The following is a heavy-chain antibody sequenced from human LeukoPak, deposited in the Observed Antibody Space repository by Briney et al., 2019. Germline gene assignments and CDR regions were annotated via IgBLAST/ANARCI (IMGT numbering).Heavy chain of an antibody. CDR2: IWYDGSNK. CDR3: ARDRAAADLDY. Sequence: GRSLRLSCAESGFTFFSYGMHWVRQAPGKGLEWVAVIWYDGSNKFYADSVKGRFTISRDNSKNTLHLQMNSLRAEDTAVYYSARDRAAADLDYWGQGTLVTVSS. J-gene: IGHJ4*02. D-gene: IGHD6-13*01. V-gene: IGHV3-33*01. CDR1: GFTFFSYG.